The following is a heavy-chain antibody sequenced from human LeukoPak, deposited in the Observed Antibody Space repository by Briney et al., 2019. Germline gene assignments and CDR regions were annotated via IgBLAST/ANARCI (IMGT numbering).Heavy chain of an antibody. D-gene: IGHD3-22*01. V-gene: IGHV3-53*01. CDR2: IYSGGST. Sequence: GGSLRLSCAASGFTVSSNYMSWVRQAPGKGLEWVSVIYSGGSTYYADSVKGRFTISRDNSKNTLYLQMSSLRAEDTAVYYCAKDHYHDSSGYYSYYYYYGMDVWGQGTTVTVSS. J-gene: IGHJ6*02. CDR3: AKDHYHDSSGYYSYYYYYGMDV. CDR1: GFTVSSNY.